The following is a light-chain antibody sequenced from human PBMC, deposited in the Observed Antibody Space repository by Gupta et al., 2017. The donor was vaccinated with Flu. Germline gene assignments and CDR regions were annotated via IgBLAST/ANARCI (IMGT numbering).Light chain of an antibody. V-gene: IGLV3-1*01. Sequence: SYELTQPPSVSVSPGQTANITCSGDRLGQKYVCWYQQRPGQSPVLLIYQDAKRPSGIPERFSGSNSGDTATLTISETQSSDEGDYYCQAWDSNTAEVFGGGTRLTVL. CDR3: QAWDSNTAEV. CDR2: QDA. CDR1: RLGQKY. J-gene: IGLJ2*01.